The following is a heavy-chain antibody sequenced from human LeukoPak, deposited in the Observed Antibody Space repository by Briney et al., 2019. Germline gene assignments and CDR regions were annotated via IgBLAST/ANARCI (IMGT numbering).Heavy chain of an antibody. J-gene: IGHJ4*02. CDR1: GGSFSGYY. CDR2: IYTSGST. CDR3: ASGEVGATSFDY. D-gene: IGHD1-26*01. Sequence: SETLSLTCAVYGGSFSGYYWSWIRQPAGKGLEWIGRIYTSGSTNYNPSLKSRVTMSVDTSKNQFSLKLSSVTAADTAVYYCASGEVGATSFDYWGQGTLVTVSS. V-gene: IGHV4-59*10.